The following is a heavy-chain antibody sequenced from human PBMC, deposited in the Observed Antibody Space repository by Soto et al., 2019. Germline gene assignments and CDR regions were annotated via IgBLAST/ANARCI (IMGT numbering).Heavy chain of an antibody. CDR2: ISGSGGST. J-gene: IGHJ4*02. V-gene: IGHV3-23*01. D-gene: IGHD6-13*01. Sequence: GGSLRLSCAASGFTFSSYAMSWVRQAPGKGLEWVSAISGSGGSTYYADSVKGRFTISRDNSKNTLYLQMNSLRAEDTAVYYCAKSFVKYSSSLSQTWGQGTLVTVSS. CDR3: AKSFVKYSSSLSQT. CDR1: GFTFSSYA.